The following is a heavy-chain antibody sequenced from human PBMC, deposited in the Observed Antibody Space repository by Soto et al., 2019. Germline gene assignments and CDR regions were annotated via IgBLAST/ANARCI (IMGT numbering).Heavy chain of an antibody. CDR1: GFTFSSYG. Sequence: QVQLVESGGGVVQPGRSLRLSCAASGFTFSSYGMHWVRQAPGTGLEWVAVIWYDGSNKYYADSVKGRFTISRDNSKNTLYLQMNSLRAEDTAVYYCARNYGDYSCYFDYWGQGTLVTVSS. V-gene: IGHV3-33*01. D-gene: IGHD4-17*01. CDR3: ARNYGDYSCYFDY. CDR2: IWYDGSNK. J-gene: IGHJ4*02.